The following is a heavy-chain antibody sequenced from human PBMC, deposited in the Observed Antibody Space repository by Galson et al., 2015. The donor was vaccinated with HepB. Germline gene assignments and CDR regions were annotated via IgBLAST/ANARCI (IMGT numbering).Heavy chain of an antibody. CDR3: ARAAQNIAAAGSFDY. Sequence: SLRLSCAASGFTFSSYGMHWVRQAPGKGLEWVAVIWYDGSNKYYADSVKGRFTISRDNSKNTLYLQMNSLRAEDTAVYYCARAAQNIAAAGSFDYWGQGTLVTVSS. CDR1: GFTFSSYG. V-gene: IGHV3-33*01. CDR2: IWYDGSNK. D-gene: IGHD6-13*01. J-gene: IGHJ4*02.